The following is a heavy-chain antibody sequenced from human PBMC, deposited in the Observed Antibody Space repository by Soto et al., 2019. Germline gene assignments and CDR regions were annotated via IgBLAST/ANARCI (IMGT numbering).Heavy chain of an antibody. J-gene: IGHJ3*02. V-gene: IGHV3-30*03. CDR1: GFTFSSYG. CDR3: ATLGFGELLPPMPDAFDI. CDR2: ISYDGSNK. Sequence: SLRLSCAASGFTFSSYGMHWVRQAPGKGLEWVAVISYDGSNKYYADSVKGRFTISRDNSKNTLYLQMNSLRAEDTAVYYCATLGFGELLPPMPDAFDIWGQGTMVTVSS. D-gene: IGHD3-10*01.